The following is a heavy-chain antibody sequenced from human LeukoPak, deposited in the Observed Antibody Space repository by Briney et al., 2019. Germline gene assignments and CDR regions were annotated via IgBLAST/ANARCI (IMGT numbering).Heavy chain of an antibody. Sequence: GGSLRLSCAASGFTFSSYSMNWVRQAPGKGPEWVSSISSSSSYIHYADSVKGRFTISRDNAKNSLYLQMNSLRAEDTAVYYCARHLLWEPTGAFDIWGQGTMVTVSS. D-gene: IGHD1-26*01. V-gene: IGHV3-21*01. CDR2: ISSSSSYI. CDR3: ARHLLWEPTGAFDI. J-gene: IGHJ3*02. CDR1: GFTFSSYS.